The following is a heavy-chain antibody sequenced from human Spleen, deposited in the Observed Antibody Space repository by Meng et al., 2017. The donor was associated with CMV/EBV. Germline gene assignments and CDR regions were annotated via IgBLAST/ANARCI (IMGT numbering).Heavy chain of an antibody. J-gene: IGHJ4*02. V-gene: IGHV3-30*03. CDR1: GFTFSNYG. CDR2: ISNDGSEK. Sequence: GESLKISCAASGFTFSNYGMHWVRQAPGKGLEWVAVISNDGSEKNYADSVKGRFTISRDTSKNTLYLQMNSLRPEDTAVYYCARRFVYFDYWGQGTPVTVSS. CDR3: ARRFVYFDY.